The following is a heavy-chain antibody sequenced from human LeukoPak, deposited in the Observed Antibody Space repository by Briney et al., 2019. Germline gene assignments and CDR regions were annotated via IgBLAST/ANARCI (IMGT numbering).Heavy chain of an antibody. Sequence: ASVNVSCKASGYTFTGYYMHWVRQAPGQGLEWMGWINPNSGGTNYVQKFQGRVTMTRDTSISTAYMELSRLRSDDTAVYYCASPGGDDYGGPTDYWGQGTLVTVSS. CDR2: INPNSGGT. V-gene: IGHV1-2*02. CDR3: ASPGGDDYGGPTDY. CDR1: GYTFTGYY. J-gene: IGHJ4*02. D-gene: IGHD4/OR15-4a*01.